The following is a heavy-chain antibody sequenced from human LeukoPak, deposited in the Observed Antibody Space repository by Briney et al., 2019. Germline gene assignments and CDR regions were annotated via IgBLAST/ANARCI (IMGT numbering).Heavy chain of an antibody. D-gene: IGHD2-2*01. CDR3: ARGRCSSTSCYDY. J-gene: IGHJ4*02. V-gene: IGHV4-34*01. CDR2: INHSGST. Sequence: SETLSLTCAVYGGSFSGYYWSWIRQPPGKGLEWIGEINHSGSTNYNPSLKSRVTISVDTSKNQFSLKLSSVTAADTAVYYCARGRCSSTSCYDYWGQGTLATVSS. CDR1: GGSFSGYY.